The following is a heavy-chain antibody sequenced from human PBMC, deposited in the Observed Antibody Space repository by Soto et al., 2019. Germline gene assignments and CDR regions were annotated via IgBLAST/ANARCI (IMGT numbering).Heavy chain of an antibody. D-gene: IGHD2-2*01. V-gene: IGHV1-69*01. CDR1: GGTFGSYA. Sequence: QVQLVQSGAELKKPGASVKVSCKASGGTFGSYAISWVRQSPGQGLEWMGGIIPITATANYAQKFQGRVTITADESTSTASMQMSSLRPEDTAVYYCARSQGSSTSLEIYYYYYDGMDVWGQGTTVTVSS. CDR3: ARSQGSSTSLEIYYYYYDGMDV. CDR2: IIPITATA. J-gene: IGHJ6*02.